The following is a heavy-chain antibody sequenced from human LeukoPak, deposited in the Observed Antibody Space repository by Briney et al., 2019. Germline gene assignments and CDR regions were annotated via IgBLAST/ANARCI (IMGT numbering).Heavy chain of an antibody. J-gene: IGHJ4*02. Sequence: GRSLRLFCAVSGFTFSRYGMHWVRQAPGKGLEWVAVISYDGSNKYYADSVKGRFTISRDNSKNTLYLQMNSLRAEDTAVYYCAKDGDSSGWYYFDYWGQATMATDSS. CDR2: ISYDGSNK. D-gene: IGHD6-19*01. CDR3: AKDGDSSGWYYFDY. CDR1: GFTFSRYG. V-gene: IGHV3-30*18.